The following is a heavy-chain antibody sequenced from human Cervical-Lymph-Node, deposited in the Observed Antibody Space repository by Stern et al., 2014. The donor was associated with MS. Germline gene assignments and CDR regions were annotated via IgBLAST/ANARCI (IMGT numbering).Heavy chain of an antibody. Sequence: QLVQSWPEVKKPGTSVKVSCKASGFTFTSSAVQWVRQARGQRLEWIGWIVVGSGNTNYAQKFQERVTITRDMSTSTAYMELSSLRSEDTAVYYCAAIRDYYDSSGYDAFDIWGQGTMVTVSS. CDR1: GFTFTSSA. D-gene: IGHD3-22*01. V-gene: IGHV1-58*01. CDR2: IVVGSGNT. J-gene: IGHJ3*02. CDR3: AAIRDYYDSSGYDAFDI.